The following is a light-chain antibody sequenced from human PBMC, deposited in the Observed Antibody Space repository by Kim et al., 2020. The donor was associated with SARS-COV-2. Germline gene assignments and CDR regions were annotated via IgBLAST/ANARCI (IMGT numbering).Light chain of an antibody. CDR1: SGSIASNY. V-gene: IGLV6-57*01. Sequence: GKTVTISCTRSSGSIASNYVQWYQQRPGSSPTTVIYEDNQRPSGVPDRFSGSIDSSSNSVSLTISGLKTEDEADYYCQSYDSSKWVFGGGTQLTVL. J-gene: IGLJ3*02. CDR3: QSYDSSKWV. CDR2: EDN.